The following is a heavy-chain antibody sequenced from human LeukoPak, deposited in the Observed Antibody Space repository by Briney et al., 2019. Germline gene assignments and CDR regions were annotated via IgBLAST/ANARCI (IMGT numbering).Heavy chain of an antibody. J-gene: IGHJ4*02. D-gene: IGHD2-15*01. CDR2: ISSSSSYI. CDR3: ATSTYCSGGSCYSRTFQY. V-gene: IGHV3-21*01. Sequence: GGSLRLSCAASGFTFSSYSMNWVRQAPGKGLEWVSSISSSSSYIYYADSVKGRFTISRDNAKNSLYLQMNSLRAEDTAVYYCATSTYCSGGSCYSRTFQYWGQGTLVTVSS. CDR1: GFTFSSYS.